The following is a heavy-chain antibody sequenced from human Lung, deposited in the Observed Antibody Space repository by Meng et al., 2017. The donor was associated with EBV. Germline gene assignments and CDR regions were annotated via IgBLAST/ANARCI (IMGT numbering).Heavy chain of an antibody. J-gene: IGHJ5*02. CDR1: GGSISSGGYS. CDR2: IYHSGST. Sequence: LPSQEVRSGLVKPSQTPSLPCAVSGGSISSGGYSWSWIRQPPGKGLEWIGYIYHSGSTYYNPSLKSRVTISVDRSKNQFSLKLSSVTAADTAVYYCARGITMVRGVPGHWFDPWGQGTLVTVSS. V-gene: IGHV4-30-2*01. CDR3: ARGITMVRGVPGHWFDP. D-gene: IGHD3-10*01.